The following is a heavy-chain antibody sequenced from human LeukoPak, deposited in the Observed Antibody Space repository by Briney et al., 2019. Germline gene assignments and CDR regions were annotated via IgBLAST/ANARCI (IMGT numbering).Heavy chain of an antibody. CDR3: ARDRPNYYGSDGHYYRRDGDY. J-gene: IGHJ4*02. Sequence: PGGSLRLSCAASGFTFSIYAMSWVRQAPGKGLQWVSSITSRGESTWYVDSVKGRFTITRDTSENTLYLQMHSLRAADTAVYYCARDRPNYYGSDGHYYRRDGDYWGRGTLVSVSS. CDR2: ITSRGEST. V-gene: IGHV3-23*01. D-gene: IGHD3-22*01. CDR1: GFTFSIYA.